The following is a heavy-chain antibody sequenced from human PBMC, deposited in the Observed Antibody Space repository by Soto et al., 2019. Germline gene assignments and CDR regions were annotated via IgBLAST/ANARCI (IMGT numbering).Heavy chain of an antibody. CDR1: GFIFEDYA. V-gene: IGHV3-9*01. J-gene: IGHJ4*02. CDR2: ITWNSDSL. Sequence: EVQLVESGGGLVQPGRSLRLSCAASGFIFEDYAMHWVRQAPGKGLAWVSSITWNSDSLAYTGSVKGRFTISRDNAKNSLYLEMDSLRPEDTALYFCTKSRGVAGRPLDDWGQGTFVTVSS. CDR3: TKSRGVAGRPLDD. D-gene: IGHD6-6*01.